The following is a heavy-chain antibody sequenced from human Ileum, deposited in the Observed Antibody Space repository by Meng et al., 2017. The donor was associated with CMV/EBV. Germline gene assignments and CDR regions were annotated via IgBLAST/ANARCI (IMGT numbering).Heavy chain of an antibody. CDR2: INPNSGGT. CDR3: AKIAVTRRGDYYNTVDV. CDR1: GYTFTAFY. V-gene: IGHV1-2*02. D-gene: IGHD3-10*01. J-gene: IGHJ6*02. Sequence: ASAKVSCKASGYTFTAFYIHWVRQAPGQGLEWMGWINPNSGGTNYAQRFQGRVIMTRDTSITTAYMELSSLRSDDTAVYYCAKIAVTRRGDYYNTVDVWGQGTTVTVSS.